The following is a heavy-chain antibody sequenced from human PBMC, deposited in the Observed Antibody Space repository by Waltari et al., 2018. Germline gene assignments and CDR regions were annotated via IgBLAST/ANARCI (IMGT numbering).Heavy chain of an antibody. J-gene: IGHJ6*03. Sequence: QVQLVESGGGGVQPGRPLRLSRAASGFTFSRYALHGVRQAPGKGLEWVAVISSDGSIKFYADSVKGRFTISRENSKNTLYLQVNSLRAEDTAVYYCARGDPAGATHYNYYMDVWGKGTTVTVSS. CDR3: ARGDPAGATHYNYYMDV. CDR1: GFTFSRYA. D-gene: IGHD1-26*01. V-gene: IGHV3-30*01. CDR2: ISSDGSIK.